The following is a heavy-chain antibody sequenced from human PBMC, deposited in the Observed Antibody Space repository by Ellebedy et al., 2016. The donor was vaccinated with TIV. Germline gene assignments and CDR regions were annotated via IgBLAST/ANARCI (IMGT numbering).Heavy chain of an antibody. CDR1: GLTLRNYA. D-gene: IGHD5-18*01. CDR3: AKTGGYIYGLPDF. Sequence: GESLKISCAASGLTLRNYALSWLRQAPGKGLEWVSAISAGGEVTYYADSVKGRFTISRDNSKNTVFLQMNSLRAEDTAVYYCAKTGGYIYGLPDFWGQGTLVTVSS. CDR2: ISAGGEVT. J-gene: IGHJ4*02. V-gene: IGHV3-23*01.